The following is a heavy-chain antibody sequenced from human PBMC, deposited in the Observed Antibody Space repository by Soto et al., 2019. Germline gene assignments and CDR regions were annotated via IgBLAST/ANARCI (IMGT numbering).Heavy chain of an antibody. CDR3: ARDLGRSPFDY. V-gene: IGHV3-53*01. J-gene: IGHJ4*02. CDR2: IHSDGGTYGGDT. CDR1: GFAVSSNH. Sequence: PGGSLRLSCAASGFAVSSNHMSWVRQAPGKGLEWVTLIHSDGGTYGGDTYYADSVKGRFTISRDNSKNTIYLQMNSLRAEDSALYYCARDLGRSPFDYRAQRTPVTVSS.